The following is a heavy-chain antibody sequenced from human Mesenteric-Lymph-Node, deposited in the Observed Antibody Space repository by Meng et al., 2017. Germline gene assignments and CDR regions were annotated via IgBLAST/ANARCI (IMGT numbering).Heavy chain of an antibody. J-gene: IGHJ4*02. CDR3: ASQVEMASIFDN. CDR2: VYYSGST. Sequence: QLQLQESGPGLVKPLETLSPTCSVSGVSMIRTSHYWGWIRQPPGKGLEWIGSVYYSGSTFTNPSLESRVTMSVDTSKNQIYLSLTSVTAGDTAVYYCASQVEMASIFDNWGQGTLVTVSS. CDR1: GVSMIRTSHY. V-gene: IGHV4-39*01. D-gene: IGHD5-24*01.